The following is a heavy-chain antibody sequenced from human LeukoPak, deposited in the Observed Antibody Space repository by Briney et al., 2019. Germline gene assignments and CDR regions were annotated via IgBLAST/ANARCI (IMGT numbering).Heavy chain of an antibody. D-gene: IGHD3-16*02. CDR2: VYSSGST. CDR1: GGSISNYY. V-gene: IGHV4-59*01. CDR3: ARSYYDYVWGSYLFDY. J-gene: IGHJ4*02. Sequence: SETLSLTCTVSGGSISNYYWSWIRQPPGKGLEWIGYVYSSGSTNYNPSLKSRVTISLDTSKNQFSLKLSSVTAADTAVYYCARSYYDYVWGSYLFDYWGQGTLVTVSS.